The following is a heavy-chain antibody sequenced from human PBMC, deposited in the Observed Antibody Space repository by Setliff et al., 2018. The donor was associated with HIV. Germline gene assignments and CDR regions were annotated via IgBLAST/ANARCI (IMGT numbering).Heavy chain of an antibody. CDR3: ASQDYDFWSGYYTWNY. D-gene: IGHD3-3*01. J-gene: IGHJ4*02. V-gene: IGHV4-4*02. CDR2: IHTSGNT. CDR1: GGSISSSNW. Sequence: KTSETLSLTCAVSGGSISSSNWWSWVRQPPGKGLEWIGRIHTSGNTNYNPSLKSRVTISVDTSKNQFSLKLSSVTAADTAVYYCASQDYDFWSGYYTWNYWGQGTLVTVSS.